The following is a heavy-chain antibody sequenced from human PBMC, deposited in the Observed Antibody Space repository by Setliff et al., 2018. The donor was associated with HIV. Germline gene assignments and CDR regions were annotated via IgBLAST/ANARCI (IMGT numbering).Heavy chain of an antibody. Sequence: SETLSLTCSVSGYSLSSASDWGWIRQPPGKGLEWIGNIYRDGTTHYNPSLQSRVTISLDMPKNQISLRLTSLTAADTAVYYCARGGAYGLDVWGQGTAVTVSS. V-gene: IGHV4-38-2*02. J-gene: IGHJ6*02. CDR1: GYSLSSASD. D-gene: IGHD3-10*01. CDR3: ARGGAYGLDV. CDR2: IYRDGTT.